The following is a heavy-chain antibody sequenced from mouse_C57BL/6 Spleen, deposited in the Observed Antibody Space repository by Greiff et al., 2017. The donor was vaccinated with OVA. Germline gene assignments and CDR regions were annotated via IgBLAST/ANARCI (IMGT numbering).Heavy chain of an antibody. D-gene: IGHD4-1*02. Sequence: EVQLQQSGPELVKPGASVKISCKASGYTFTDYYMNWVKQSHGKSLEWIGDINPNNGGTSYNQKFKGKATLTVDKSSSTAYMELRSLTSEDSAVYYCAPTGPSWFAYWGQGTLVTVSA. CDR3: APTGPSWFAY. CDR1: GYTFTDYY. V-gene: IGHV1-26*01. J-gene: IGHJ3*01. CDR2: INPNNGGT.